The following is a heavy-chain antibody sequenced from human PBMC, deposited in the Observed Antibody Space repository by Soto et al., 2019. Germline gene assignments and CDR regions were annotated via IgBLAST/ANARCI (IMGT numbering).Heavy chain of an antibody. J-gene: IGHJ5*02. D-gene: IGHD3-3*01. CDR2: ISTVDGFT. CDR3: ARDWASYYDFWSGYEISWFDP. CDR1: GYTFGTSG. V-gene: IGHV1-18*01. Sequence: VASVKVSCKASGYTFGTSGISWVRQAPGQGPEWMGWISTVDGFTKHAQKFQGRVTLTTDTSTSTAYMELRSLRSDDTAVYYCARDWASYYDFWSGYEISWFDPWGQGTLVTVSS.